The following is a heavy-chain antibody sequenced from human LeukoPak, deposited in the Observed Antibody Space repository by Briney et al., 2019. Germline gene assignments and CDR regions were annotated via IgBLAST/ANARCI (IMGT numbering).Heavy chain of an antibody. V-gene: IGHV4-34*01. Sequence: SETLSLTCAVYGGSFSGYYWSWIRQPPGKGLEWIGEINHSGSTNYNPSLKSRVTISVDTSKNQFSLKLSSVTAADTAVYYCAKTMVRGVRGGDYWGQGTLVTVSS. CDR3: AKTMVRGVRGGDY. CDR1: GGSFSGYY. D-gene: IGHD3-10*01. J-gene: IGHJ4*02. CDR2: INHSGST.